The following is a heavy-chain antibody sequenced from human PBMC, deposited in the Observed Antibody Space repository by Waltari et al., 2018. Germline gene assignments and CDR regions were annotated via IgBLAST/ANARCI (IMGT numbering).Heavy chain of an antibody. J-gene: IGHJ4*02. V-gene: IGHV1-24*01. CDR1: GYTLTELS. CDR3: ASRPPYCGGDCSHYFDY. D-gene: IGHD2-21*02. Sequence: QVQLVQSGAEVKKPGASVKVSCKVSGYTLTELSMHWVRQAPGKGLEWMGAFVPEDGGTIDADKCQGRVTMPEHTSTDTADMELSSLSSADTAVYYCASRPPYCGGDCSHYFDYWGQGTLVTVSS. CDR2: FVPEDGGT.